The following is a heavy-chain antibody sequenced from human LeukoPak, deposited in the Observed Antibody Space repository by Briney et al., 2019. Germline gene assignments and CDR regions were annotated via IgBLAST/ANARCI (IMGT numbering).Heavy chain of an antibody. V-gene: IGHV3-30*02. J-gene: IGHJ1*01. CDR2: IRFDGNKK. Sequence: GGSLRLSCAASGFTFSNYGMNWVRQAPGKGLEWVAFIRFDGNKKYYADSVKGRFTISRDNSKNTLYLEMNSLRAEDTAVYYCAKIDSSGYYVYFQHWGQGTLVTVSS. CDR3: AKIDSSGYYVYFQH. D-gene: IGHD3-22*01. CDR1: GFTFSNYG.